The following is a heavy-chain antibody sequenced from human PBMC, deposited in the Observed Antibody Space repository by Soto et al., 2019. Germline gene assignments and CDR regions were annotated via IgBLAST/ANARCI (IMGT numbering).Heavy chain of an antibody. CDR1: GYSFTSYW. V-gene: IGHV5-51*01. Sequence: PGESLKISCKGSGYSFTSYWIGWVRQMPGKGLEWMGIIYPGDSDTRYSPSFQGQVTISADKSISTAYLQWSSLKASDTAKYYCARHNIGSGWYGAALTGPLKVYYYGMDVWGQGTTVTVSS. CDR2: IYPGDSDT. J-gene: IGHJ6*02. CDR3: ARHNIGSGWYGAALTGPLKVYYYGMDV. D-gene: IGHD6-19*01.